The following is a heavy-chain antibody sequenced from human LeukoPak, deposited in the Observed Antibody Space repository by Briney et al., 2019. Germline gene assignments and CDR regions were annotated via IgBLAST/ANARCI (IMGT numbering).Heavy chain of an antibody. V-gene: IGHV3-30*18. CDR2: ISYDGSNK. D-gene: IGHD3-22*01. Sequence: GGSLRLSCAASGFTFSSYGMHWVRQAPGKGLEWVAVISYDGSNKYYADSVKGRFTISRDNSKNTLYLQMNSLRAEDTAVYYCAKDYSDSSGYLDYWGQGTLVTVSS. CDR1: GFTFSSYG. CDR3: AKDYSDSSGYLDY. J-gene: IGHJ4*02.